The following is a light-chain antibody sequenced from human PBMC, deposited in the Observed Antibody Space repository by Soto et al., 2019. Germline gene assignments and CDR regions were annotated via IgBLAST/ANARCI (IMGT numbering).Light chain of an antibody. CDR3: SSYTGSSTS. V-gene: IGLV2-14*02. Sequence: QSELTQPASVSGSPGQSITISCTGTRSDIGSYNLVSWYQQHPGKAPKLIIYDVSFRPSGISDRFSGSKSGNTASLTISGLQAEDEADYFCSSYTGSSTSFGGGTKLTVL. CDR2: DVS. CDR1: RSDIGSYNL. J-gene: IGLJ3*02.